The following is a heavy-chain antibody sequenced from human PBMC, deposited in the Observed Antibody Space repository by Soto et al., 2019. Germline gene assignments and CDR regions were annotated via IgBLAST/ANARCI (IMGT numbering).Heavy chain of an antibody. CDR1: GGSFSGYY. J-gene: IGHJ4*02. CDR2: INHSGST. Sequence: SETLSLTCAVYGGSFSGYYWSWIRQPPGKGLEWIGEINHSGSTDYNPSLKSRVTISVDTSKNQFSLKLSSVTAADTAVYYCARVPYMDIVATIYFDYRGQGTLVTLSS. V-gene: IGHV4-34*01. D-gene: IGHD5-12*01. CDR3: ARVPYMDIVATIYFDY.